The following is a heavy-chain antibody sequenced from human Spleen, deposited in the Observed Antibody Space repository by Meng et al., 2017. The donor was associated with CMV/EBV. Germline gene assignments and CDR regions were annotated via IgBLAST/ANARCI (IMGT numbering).Heavy chain of an antibody. Sequence: GESLKISCAASGLTFRKSGMSWLRQVPGKGLEWVADISGDGREIYYVDSVKGRFTVSRDNAKNSLYLQMNSLRAEDTAVYYCARDRLVLFFMGDYFYGMDVWGQGTTVTVSS. D-gene: IGHD1-26*01. CDR3: ARDRLVLFFMGDYFYGMDV. CDR1: GLTFRKSG. CDR2: ISGDGREI. J-gene: IGHJ6*02. V-gene: IGHV3-7*01.